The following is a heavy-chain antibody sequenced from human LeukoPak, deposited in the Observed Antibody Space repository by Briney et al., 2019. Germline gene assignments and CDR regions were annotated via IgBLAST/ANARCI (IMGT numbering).Heavy chain of an antibody. D-gene: IGHD4-23*01. V-gene: IGHV1-18*01. Sequence: GASEKVSCKASGYTFTSYGISWVRQAPGQGLEWMGWISAYNGNTNYAQKLQGRVTMTTDTSTSTAYMELRSLRSDDTAVYYCARDLTVVTPSEGFDPWGQGTLVTVSS. CDR1: GYTFTSYG. CDR3: ARDLTVVTPSEGFDP. CDR2: ISAYNGNT. J-gene: IGHJ5*02.